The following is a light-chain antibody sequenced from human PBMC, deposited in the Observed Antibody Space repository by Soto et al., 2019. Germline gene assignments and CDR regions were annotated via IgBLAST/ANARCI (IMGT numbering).Light chain of an antibody. CDR2: AAS. CDR3: QQSYNART. Sequence: DIQMTQSPSSLSASVGDRVTITCRARQSIRNYLNWYQQKPGKAPKLLIYAASNLQSGVPSRFSGSGSGTDFTLTISGLQPEDSATYYCQQSYNARTFGQGTKVEIK. V-gene: IGKV1-39*01. CDR1: QSIRNY. J-gene: IGKJ1*01.